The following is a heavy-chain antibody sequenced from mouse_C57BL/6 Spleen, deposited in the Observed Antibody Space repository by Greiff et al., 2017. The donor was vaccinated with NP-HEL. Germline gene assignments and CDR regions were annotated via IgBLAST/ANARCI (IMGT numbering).Heavy chain of an antibody. CDR1: GFTFSDYY. J-gene: IGHJ1*03. CDR3: ARDRYDKYFDV. CDR2: INYDGSST. D-gene: IGHD2-3*01. Sequence: EVMLVESEGGLVQPGSSMKLSCTASGFTFSDYYMAWVRQVPEKGLEWVANINYDGSSTYYLDSLKSRFIISRDNAKNILYLQMSSLKSEDTATYYCARDRYDKYFDVWGTGTTVTVSS. V-gene: IGHV5-16*01.